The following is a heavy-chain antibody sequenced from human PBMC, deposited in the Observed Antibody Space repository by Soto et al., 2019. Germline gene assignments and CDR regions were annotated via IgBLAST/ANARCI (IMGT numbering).Heavy chain of an antibody. CDR2: IYYSGST. Sequence: PAETLARTFTVSGGSISSCDYYWSWIRQPPVKGLEWIGYIYYSGSTYYNPSLKSRGTISVYTSKNQFSLKLSSVTAADTAVYYCARGGRQYDDSSGYANWFDPWGQ. J-gene: IGHJ5*02. D-gene: IGHD3-22*01. CDR1: GGSISSCDYY. CDR3: ARGGRQYDDSSGYANWFDP. V-gene: IGHV4-30-4*01.